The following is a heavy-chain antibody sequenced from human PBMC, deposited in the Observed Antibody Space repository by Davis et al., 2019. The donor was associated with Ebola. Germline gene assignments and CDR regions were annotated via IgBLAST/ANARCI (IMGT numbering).Heavy chain of an antibody. CDR1: GFTFRSYA. CDR2: LSHYERET. D-gene: IGHD6-19*01. J-gene: IGHJ4*02. V-gene: IGHV3-30*04. CDR3: GRAVPGREDFDY. Sequence: PGGSLRLSCGGSGFTFRSYALHWVRQSPGKGLEWVAVLSHYERETLYADSVKGRFTISRDNSNNTLFLQMNNLSGEDTALYYCGRAVPGREDFDYWGQGTLVTGSS.